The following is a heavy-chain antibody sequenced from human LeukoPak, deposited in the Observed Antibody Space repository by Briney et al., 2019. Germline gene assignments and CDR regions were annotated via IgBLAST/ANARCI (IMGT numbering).Heavy chain of an antibody. CDR2: IKQDGSEK. V-gene: IGHV3-7*01. D-gene: IGHD3-10*01. CDR1: GFTFSSYW. J-gene: IGHJ5*02. Sequence: GGSLRLSCAASGFTFSSYWMSWVRQAPGKGLEWVANIKQDGSEKYYVDSVKGRFTISRDNAKNSLYLQMNSLRAEDTAVYYCARDRWFGELWNWFDPWGQGTLVTVSS. CDR3: ARDRWFGELWNWFDP.